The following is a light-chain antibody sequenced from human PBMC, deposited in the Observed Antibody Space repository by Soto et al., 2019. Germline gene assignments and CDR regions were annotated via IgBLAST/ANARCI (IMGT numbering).Light chain of an antibody. J-gene: IGLJ3*02. CDR1: TGAVTSTHY. CDR2: STS. CDR3: QLYYGATRV. V-gene: IGLV7-43*01. Sequence: QTVVTQEPSLTVSLGGTVTLTCSSSTGAVTSTHYANWFQQKPGQPPRSLIYSTSKKYSWTPARFSGSLLGGSAALTLSDVQPEDEADYYCQLYYGATRVFGGGTKLTVL.